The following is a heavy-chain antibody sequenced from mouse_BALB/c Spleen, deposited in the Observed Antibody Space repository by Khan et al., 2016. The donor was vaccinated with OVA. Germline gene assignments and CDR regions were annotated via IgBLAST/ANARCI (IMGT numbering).Heavy chain of an antibody. V-gene: IGHV1-77*01. CDR1: GYTFTDYI. CDR3: ARGGYSVFAY. CDR2: IFPGSGTP. J-gene: IGHJ3*01. D-gene: IGHD1-1*01. Sequence: QVQLQQSVPELVNPGASLKVSCKASGYTFTDYIIGWVKQSTRQGLEWIGDIFPGSGTPYYNEKFKDKATLTAVKSSNTAYMQLSSLTSEDSAVYFCARGGYSVFAYWGQGTLVTVSA.